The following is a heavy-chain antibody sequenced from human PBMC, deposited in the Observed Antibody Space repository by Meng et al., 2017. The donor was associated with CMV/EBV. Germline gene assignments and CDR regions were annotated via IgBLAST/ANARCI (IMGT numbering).Heavy chain of an antibody. J-gene: IGHJ4*02. V-gene: IGHV1-2*02. CDR1: GFTFSDYY. CDR2: VNSNNDAT. D-gene: IGHD6-19*01. Sequence: QLVQFGAEMKKPGASVKVSCTTSGFTFSDYYIHWVRQAPGQGLEWMGWVNSNNDATNYARKFQGRVSMTRDTSISTAHMELSRLMSDDTAVYYCVRSSGWSLFDYWGQGTLVTVSS. CDR3: VRSSGWSLFDY.